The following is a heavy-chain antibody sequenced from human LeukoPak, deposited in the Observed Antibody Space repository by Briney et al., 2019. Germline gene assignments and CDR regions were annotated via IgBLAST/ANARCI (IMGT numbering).Heavy chain of an antibody. Sequence: ASVKVSCKASGYTFTSYGITWVRQAPGQGLEWMGWISGYNGNTNYAQKFQGRVTMTTDTSTSTVYMELRSLRSDDTAVYYCAREWANDAFDIWGQGTMVTVSS. D-gene: IGHD1-26*01. J-gene: IGHJ3*02. V-gene: IGHV1-18*01. CDR1: GYTFTSYG. CDR2: ISGYNGNT. CDR3: AREWANDAFDI.